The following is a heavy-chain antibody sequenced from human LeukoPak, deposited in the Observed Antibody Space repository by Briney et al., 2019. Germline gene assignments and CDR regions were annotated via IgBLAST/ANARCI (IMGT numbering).Heavy chain of an antibody. Sequence: SVKVSCKASGGTFSSYAISWVRQAPGLGLEWMGGIIPIFGTANYAQKFQGRVTITADESTSTAYMELSSLRSEDTAGYYRARDRRIAAAGTDPYYTYYYMDVWGKGTTVNVSS. CDR2: IIPIFGTA. V-gene: IGHV1-69*13. CDR1: GGTFSSYA. D-gene: IGHD6-13*01. CDR3: ARDRRIAAAGTDPYYTYYYMDV. J-gene: IGHJ6*03.